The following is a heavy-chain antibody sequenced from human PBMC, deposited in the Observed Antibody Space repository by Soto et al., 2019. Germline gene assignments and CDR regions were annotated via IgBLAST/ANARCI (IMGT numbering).Heavy chain of an antibody. V-gene: IGHV3-72*01. CDR1: GFTFSNYY. CDR3: TVWCLVIDFGAA. J-gene: IGHJ4*02. D-gene: IGHD2-21*01. Sequence: EVQLVESGGGLVQPGGSLRLSCAASGFTFSNYYMDWVRQAPGKGLEWVGRSKNKADSYFTEYAASVKGRFSISRDASKNSLYLQMNSLNTEDSAVYYFTVWCLVIDFGAAWGQGILVTVSS. CDR2: SKNKADSYFT.